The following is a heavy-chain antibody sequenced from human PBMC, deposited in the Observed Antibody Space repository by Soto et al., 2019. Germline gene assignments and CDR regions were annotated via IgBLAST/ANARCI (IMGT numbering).Heavy chain of an antibody. J-gene: IGHJ4*02. CDR1: GYSFTSYW. CDR2: IYPGNSDT. Sequence: GESPKIYRQGPGYSFTSYWLGWVRPMPGKGLEWMGIIYPGNSDTRYSPSFQDHGTISSDKTISTAYLQWSSLKASDTAMYYCARRLLVPAAMFDYWGQGTLVTVSS. D-gene: IGHD2-2*01. V-gene: IGHV5-51*01. CDR3: ARRLLVPAAMFDY.